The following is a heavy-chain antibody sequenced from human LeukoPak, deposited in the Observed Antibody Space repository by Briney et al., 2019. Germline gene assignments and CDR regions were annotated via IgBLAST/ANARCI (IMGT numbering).Heavy chain of an antibody. V-gene: IGHV3-73*01. D-gene: IGHD2-15*01. J-gene: IGHJ6*03. Sequence: PGGSLRLSCAASGFNFSGSAMHWVRQASGKGLEWVGRIRTKANSYATAYAASVKGRFTISRDDSKNTAYLQMSSLKTEDTAVYYCAKADYYYYMDVWGKGTTVTVSS. CDR2: IRTKANSYAT. CDR1: GFNFSGSA. CDR3: AKADYYYYMDV.